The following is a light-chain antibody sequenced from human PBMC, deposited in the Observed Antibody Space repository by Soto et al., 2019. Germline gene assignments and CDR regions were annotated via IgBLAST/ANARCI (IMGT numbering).Light chain of an antibody. CDR1: KSFSNN. J-gene: IGKJ1*01. Sequence: ILMKQSPAPLSVSPGERATLSCSASKSFSNNLAWYQQKPGQAPRLLIYDASTRATGIPARFSCTGSGTACTLPISGLQSEDFAVYYCQQSKNWPPWTFGEGTKVDSK. CDR2: DAS. CDR3: QQSKNWPPWT. V-gene: IGKV3-15*01.